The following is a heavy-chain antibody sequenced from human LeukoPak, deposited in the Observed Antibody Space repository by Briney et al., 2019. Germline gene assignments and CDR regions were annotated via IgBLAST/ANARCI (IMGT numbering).Heavy chain of an antibody. J-gene: IGHJ6*03. V-gene: IGHV1-69*05. D-gene: IGHD6-13*01. Sequence: SVKVSCKASGGTFSSYAISWVRQAPGQGLEWMGGIIPIFGTANYAQKFQGRVTITTDESTSTAYMELSSLRSEDTAVYYCARDSYSSSWNKTEYYYYYYMDVWGKGTTVTVSS. CDR3: ARDSYSSSWNKTEYYYYYYMDV. CDR2: IIPIFGTA. CDR1: GGTFSSYA.